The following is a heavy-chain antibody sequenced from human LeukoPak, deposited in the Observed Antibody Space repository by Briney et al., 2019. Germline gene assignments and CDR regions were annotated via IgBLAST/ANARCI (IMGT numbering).Heavy chain of an antibody. CDR2: VYYSGST. D-gene: IGHD1-26*01. V-gene: IGHV4-61*01. CDR1: GGSVSSGFYY. CDR3: AKRGGSGSSSWCDP. Sequence: PSGTLSLTCTVSGGSVSSGFYYWGWVRQPPGEGLEWLGYVYYSGSTNYNPSVKNRVTLSIDTSNKPFSLRRISLTDATTAVFYCAKRGGSGSSSWCDPWRERTLLSVPT. J-gene: IGHJ5*02.